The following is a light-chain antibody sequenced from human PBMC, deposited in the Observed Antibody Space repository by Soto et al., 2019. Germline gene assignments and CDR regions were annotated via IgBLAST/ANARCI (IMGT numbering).Light chain of an antibody. CDR2: GAS. Sequence: EIVLTQSPGTLSLSPGERATLSCRASQSVSSSYLGWYQQKPGQAPRLLIYGASSRATGIPDRFSGSGSGTDFTLTISRLEPEDFATYYCLQKYFYPFTFGPGTKVDIK. V-gene: IGKV3-20*01. CDR1: QSVSSSY. CDR3: LQKYFYPFT. J-gene: IGKJ3*01.